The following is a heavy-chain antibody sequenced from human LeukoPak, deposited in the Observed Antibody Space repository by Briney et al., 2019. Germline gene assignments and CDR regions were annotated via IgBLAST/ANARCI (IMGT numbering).Heavy chain of an antibody. CDR3: ARGMAATSGYLELEY. Sequence: GGSLRLSCVVSGFTVSSDYMSWVRQAPGKGLEWVSAISATGADTYSADSVKGRCTISRDNSKKTLFLHMNSLRAEDTAVYYCARGMAATSGYLELEYWGQGTLVTVST. D-gene: IGHD3-22*01. CDR2: ISATGADT. V-gene: IGHV3-23*01. J-gene: IGHJ4*02. CDR1: GFTVSSDY.